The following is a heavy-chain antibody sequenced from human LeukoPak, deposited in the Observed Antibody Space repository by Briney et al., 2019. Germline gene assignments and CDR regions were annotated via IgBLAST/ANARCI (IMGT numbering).Heavy chain of an antibody. J-gene: IGHJ6*03. Sequence: GGSLRLSCAASGFTFGSYGMSWVRQAPGKGLEWVSAISDSGGSTYYVDSVKGRFTISRDNSKNTLYLQMNSLRAEDTAVYYCARRGNYYYYMDVWGKGTTVTISS. CDR2: ISDSGGST. V-gene: IGHV3-23*01. CDR1: GFTFGSYG. CDR3: ARRGNYYYYMDV. D-gene: IGHD3-16*01.